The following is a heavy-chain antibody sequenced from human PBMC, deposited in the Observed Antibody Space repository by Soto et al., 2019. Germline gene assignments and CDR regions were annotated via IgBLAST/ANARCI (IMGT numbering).Heavy chain of an antibody. V-gene: IGHV3-30*03. D-gene: IGHD2-8*02. CDR3: TGEVASGY. CDR2: ISRDGGTK. J-gene: IGHJ4*02. CDR1: GFTVSTYG. Sequence: QVQLVESGGGVVQPGRSLRLSCAVSGFTVSTYGMHWVRQAPGKGLEWVAVISRDGGTKYYADSVKDRFTISRDNSRNTLFLEMNSLRGDDMAVYYCTGEVASGYWGQGTLVRVSS.